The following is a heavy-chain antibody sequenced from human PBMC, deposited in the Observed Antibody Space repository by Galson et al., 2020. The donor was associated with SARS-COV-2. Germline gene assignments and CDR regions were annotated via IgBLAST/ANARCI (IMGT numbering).Heavy chain of an antibody. V-gene: IGHV3-30*18. Sequence: GGSLRLSCAASGFNFSSYGLHWVRQAPGKGLEWVAVISYDGSNKYYADSVKGRFTISRDNSKNTLYLQMNSLRAEDTAVYYCAKDLIGWSAFDIWGQGTMVTFSS. CDR2: ISYDGSNK. CDR1: GFNFSSYG. CDR3: AKDLIGWSAFDI. J-gene: IGHJ3*02. D-gene: IGHD3-16*01.